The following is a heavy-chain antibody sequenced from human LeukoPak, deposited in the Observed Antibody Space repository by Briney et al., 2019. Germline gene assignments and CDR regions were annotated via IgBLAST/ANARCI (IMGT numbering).Heavy chain of an antibody. CDR3: AKDLAYCSGGSCDDYYYGMDV. V-gene: IGHV3-30*18. J-gene: IGHJ6*02. CDR1: GFTFSSYG. CDR2: ISYDGSNK. Sequence: GGSLRLSCAASGFTFSSYGMHWVRQAPGKGLEWVAVISYDGSNKYYADSVKGRFTISRDNSKNTLYLQMNSLRAEDTAVYYCAKDLAYCSGGSCDDYYYGMDVWGQGTTVTVSS. D-gene: IGHD2-15*01.